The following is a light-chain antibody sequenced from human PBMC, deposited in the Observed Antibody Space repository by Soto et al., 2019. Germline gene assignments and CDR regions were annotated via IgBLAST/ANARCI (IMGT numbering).Light chain of an antibody. CDR2: SIY. CDR1: SSNIGSNT. V-gene: IGLV1-44*01. J-gene: IGLJ1*01. CDR3: AAWDDSLNGYV. Sequence: QSVLTQPPSASGTPGQRVTIPCSGSSSNIGSNTVNWYQQLPGTAPKLLIYSIYQRPSGVPDRFSGSKSGTSASLAISGLQSEDEADYYCAAWDDSLNGYVFGTGTKLTVL.